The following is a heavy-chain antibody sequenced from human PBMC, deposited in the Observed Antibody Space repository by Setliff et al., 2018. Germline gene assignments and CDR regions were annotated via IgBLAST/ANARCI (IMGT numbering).Heavy chain of an antibody. Sequence: SETLSLTCAVSGGSISSSNWWSWVRQPPGKGLEWIGSIFWSGTTYYNPSLNSRGTISVDTSRDQFSLRLSSVTAADTAVYYCARLGQWRVLGFFDYWGQGALVTVSS. CDR3: ARLGQWRVLGFFDY. J-gene: IGHJ4*02. CDR1: GGSISSSNW. D-gene: IGHD6-19*01. V-gene: IGHV4-4*02. CDR2: IFWSGTT.